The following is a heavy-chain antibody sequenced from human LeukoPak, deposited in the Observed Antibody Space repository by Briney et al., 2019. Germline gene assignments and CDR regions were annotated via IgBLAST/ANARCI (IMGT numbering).Heavy chain of an antibody. CDR2: IRNKADGYTT. Sequence: GGSLRLSCAASGFTFSSYAMNWVRQAPGKGLEWAARIRNKADGYTTEYAPSVKGRFFISRDDSKNSGYLQMNSLKTEDTAVYYCVRDGQNWNFDYWGQGTLVTVSS. J-gene: IGHJ4*02. D-gene: IGHD1-1*01. CDR3: VRDGQNWNFDY. CDR1: GFTFSSYA. V-gene: IGHV3-72*01.